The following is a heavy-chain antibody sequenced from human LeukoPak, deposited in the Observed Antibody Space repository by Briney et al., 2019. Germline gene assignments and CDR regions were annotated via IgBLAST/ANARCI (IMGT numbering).Heavy chain of an antibody. D-gene: IGHD3-22*01. CDR3: AREEPYDSSGYYS. Sequence: GASVKVSCKASGYTFTSYGISWVRQAPGQGLEWMGWISAYNGNTNYAQKLQGRVAMTTDTSTSTAYMELTSLRSDDTAVYYCAREEPYDSSGYYSWGQGTLVTVSS. CDR2: ISAYNGNT. CDR1: GYTFTSYG. V-gene: IGHV1-18*01. J-gene: IGHJ4*02.